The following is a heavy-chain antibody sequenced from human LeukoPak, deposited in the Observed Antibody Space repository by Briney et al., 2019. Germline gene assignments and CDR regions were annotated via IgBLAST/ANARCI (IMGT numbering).Heavy chain of an antibody. D-gene: IGHD6-19*01. CDR3: ARDRPGTALYAVSIAVAGTPPGMDV. CDR2: ISAYNGNT. Sequence: ASVKVSFKASGYTFTSYGISLVRQAPGQGLEWMGCISAYNGNTNYAQKLQGRVNMTTDTSTSTAYMELRSLRSDETAVYYCARDRPGTALYAVSIAVAGTPPGMDVWGQGTTVTLSS. CDR1: GYTFTSYG. V-gene: IGHV1-18*01. J-gene: IGHJ6*02.